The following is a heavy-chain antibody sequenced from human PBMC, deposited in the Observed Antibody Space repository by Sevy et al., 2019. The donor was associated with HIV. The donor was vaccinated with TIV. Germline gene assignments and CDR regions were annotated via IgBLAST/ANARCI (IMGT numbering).Heavy chain of an antibody. J-gene: IGHJ1*01. D-gene: IGHD3-10*01. CDR3: AQGYYYGSGSLEYFQH. Sequence: GGSLRLSCAASGFAFRNYGMHWVRQAPGKGLEWVAFIRYDEYSKYYADSVKGRFTISRDNSKNTVYLQMNSLRTEDTAVYYCAQGYYYGSGSLEYFQHWGQGTLVTVSS. V-gene: IGHV3-30*02. CDR1: GFAFRNYG. CDR2: IRYDEYSK.